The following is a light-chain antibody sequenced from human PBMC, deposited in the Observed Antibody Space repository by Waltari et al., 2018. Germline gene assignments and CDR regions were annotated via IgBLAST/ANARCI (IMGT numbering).Light chain of an antibody. Sequence: DIVMTQSPDSLAVSLGERTTINCKSSQSVLHSSNSKTYTAWYQQKPGQPPKLLNNWASTRGSGVPDRFSGSKSGTSASVAITGLQAEDEAEYYCQSYDTGLSGYVFGTGT. J-gene: IGKJ3*01. V-gene: IGKV4-1*01. CDR3: QSYDTGLSGYV. CDR1: QSVLHSSNSKTY. CDR2: WAS.